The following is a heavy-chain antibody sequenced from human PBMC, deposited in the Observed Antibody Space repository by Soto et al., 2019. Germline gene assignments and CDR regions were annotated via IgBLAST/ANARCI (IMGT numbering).Heavy chain of an antibody. Sequence: PGGSLRLSCAASGFTFSSYAMSWVRQAPGKGLEWASAISGSGGSTYYADSVKGRFTISRDNSKNTLYLQMNSLRAEDTAVYYCARDYYGSGSYYFYYYYYGMDVWGQGTTVTVSS. CDR1: GFTFSSYA. V-gene: IGHV3-23*01. CDR3: ARDYYGSGSYYFYYYYYGMDV. CDR2: ISGSGGST. J-gene: IGHJ6*02. D-gene: IGHD3-10*01.